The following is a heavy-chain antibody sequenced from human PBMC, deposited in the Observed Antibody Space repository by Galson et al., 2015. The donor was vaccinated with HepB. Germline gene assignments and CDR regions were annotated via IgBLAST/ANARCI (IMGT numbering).Heavy chain of an antibody. D-gene: IGHD2-21*02. V-gene: IGHV6-1*01. CDR3: AGSTTAIGDYYYDS. CDR2: TCYRSKWYD. Sequence: CAISGDSVSSNSATWNWIRQSPSAGLEWLGRTCYRSKWYDDYAFSLKSRISINPATSKNQLSLQLTSVTPEDTAVCYWAGSTTAIGDYYYDSWGQGTLVTVSS. J-gene: IGHJ4*02. CDR1: GDSVSSNSAT.